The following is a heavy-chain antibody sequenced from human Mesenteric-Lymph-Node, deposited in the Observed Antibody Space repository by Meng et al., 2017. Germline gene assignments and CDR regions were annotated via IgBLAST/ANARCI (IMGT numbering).Heavy chain of an antibody. CDR3: ARDPGETLDY. D-gene: IGHD4-17*01. Sequence: GGSLRLSCAASGFTFSNYAMHWVRQAPGKGLEWVALISFDGSDKFYADSVKGRFIISRDNSKNTLYLQMNSLRAEDTAVYYCARDPGETLDYWGQGTLVTVSS. CDR2: ISFDGSDK. J-gene: IGHJ4*02. CDR1: GFTFSNYA. V-gene: IGHV3-30*01.